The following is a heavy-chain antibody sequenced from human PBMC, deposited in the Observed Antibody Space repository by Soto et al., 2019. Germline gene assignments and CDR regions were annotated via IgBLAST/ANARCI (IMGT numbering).Heavy chain of an antibody. CDR3: AKEGDYSAYDI. D-gene: IGHD4-17*01. V-gene: IGHV4-30-2*01. J-gene: IGHJ3*02. CDR2: IYHTGSS. Sequence: QLQLQESGSGLVKPSQTLSLTCTVSGGSISSGGYSWGWIRQPPGKGLEWIGYIYHTGSSYYSPSLKNRVTISVDKSKNHFSLELTSVTAADTAVYFCAKEGDYSAYDIWGQGTMVIVPS. CDR1: GGSISSGGYS.